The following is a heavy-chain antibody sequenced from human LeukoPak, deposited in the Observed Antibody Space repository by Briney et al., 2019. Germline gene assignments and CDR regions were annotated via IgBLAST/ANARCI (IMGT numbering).Heavy chain of an antibody. CDR3: ARVAGGYSGYDYAGGDH. CDR2: INHIRGT. CDR1: GGSFSGYY. J-gene: IGHJ4*02. V-gene: IGHV4-34*01. Sequence: WETLTSPCAVYGGSFSGYYWSWIRQPPGKGLEWIGEINHIRGTNYNPSLKRRVTISVDTSKNQFSLKLSSVTAADTAVYYCARVAGGYSGYDYAGGDHWGQGTLVTVSS. D-gene: IGHD5-12*01.